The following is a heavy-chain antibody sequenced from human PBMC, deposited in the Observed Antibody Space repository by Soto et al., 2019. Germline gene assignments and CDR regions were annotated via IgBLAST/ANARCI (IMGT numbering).Heavy chain of an antibody. J-gene: IGHJ6*02. CDR2: IYPGDSDT. CDR1: GYSFTSYW. CDR3: ARLVGRCSGGSCYSSHYYYFYGMDV. D-gene: IGHD2-15*01. Sequence: GESLKIWWKGSGYSFTSYWIGWVRQMPGKGLEWMGIIYPGDSDTRYSPSFQGQVTISADESISTAYLQWSSLKASDTAMYYCARLVGRCSGGSCYSSHYYYFYGMDVWGQGTTVTVSS. V-gene: IGHV5-51*01.